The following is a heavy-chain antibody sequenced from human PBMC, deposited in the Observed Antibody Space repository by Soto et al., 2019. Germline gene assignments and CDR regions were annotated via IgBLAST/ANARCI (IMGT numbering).Heavy chain of an antibody. CDR2: IIPIFGTA. Sequence: GASVKVSCKASGGTFSSYAISWVRQAPGQGLEWMGGIIPIFGTANYAQKFQGRVTITADESTSTAYMELSSLRSEDTAVYYCARDKIPYSSSSGSYNWFDPWGQGTLVTVSS. CDR1: GGTFSSYA. J-gene: IGHJ5*02. CDR3: ARDKIPYSSSSGSYNWFDP. V-gene: IGHV1-69*13. D-gene: IGHD6-6*01.